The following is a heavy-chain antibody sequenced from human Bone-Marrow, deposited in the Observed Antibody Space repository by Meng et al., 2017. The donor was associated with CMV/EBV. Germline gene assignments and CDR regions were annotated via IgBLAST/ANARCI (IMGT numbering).Heavy chain of an antibody. V-gene: IGHV1-2*02. CDR2: IGPNSAGT. Sequence: ASVKVSCKASGYTFTDHHMHWVRQAPGQGLEWMGWIGPNSAGTNYAQKFQGRVTMTRDTSISTAYMELSRLRSDDTAVYYCARGVALLWFGELLEAFDYCGQGTLVTVSS. CDR3: ARGVALLWFGELLEAFDY. J-gene: IGHJ4*02. CDR1: GYTFTDHH. D-gene: IGHD3-10*01.